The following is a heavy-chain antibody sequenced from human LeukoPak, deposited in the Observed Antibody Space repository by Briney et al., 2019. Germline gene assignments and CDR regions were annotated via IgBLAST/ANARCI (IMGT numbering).Heavy chain of an antibody. CDR2: IFYNEST. V-gene: IGHV4-39*01. Sequence: SETLSLTCTVPGGSITSSAFDWGWIRQSPGKGLEWVGTIFYNESTNYNPSLKSRLTISVDKSKNQFYVKLTSVTAADTTVYYCARQGASIFGTVGYYYYMDVWGKGTTVTVSS. J-gene: IGHJ6*03. CDR3: ARQGASIFGTVGYYYYMDV. CDR1: GGSITSSAFD. D-gene: IGHD3-3*01.